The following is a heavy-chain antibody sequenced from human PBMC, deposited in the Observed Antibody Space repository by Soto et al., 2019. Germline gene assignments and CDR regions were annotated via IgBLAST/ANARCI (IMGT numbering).Heavy chain of an antibody. CDR2: VRNKANSYTT. J-gene: IGHJ4*02. CDR3: XXXXXXXXXYYFDY. V-gene: IGHV3-72*01. Sequence: EVQLVESGGGLVEPGGSLRLSCAASGFTFSDHYMDWVRQAPGKGLEWIGRVRNKANSYTTEYAASVRGRFTVSRDDSXXXXXXXXXXXXXXXXXXXXXXXXXXXXXXYYFDYWGQGTLVTVSS. CDR1: GFTFSDHY.